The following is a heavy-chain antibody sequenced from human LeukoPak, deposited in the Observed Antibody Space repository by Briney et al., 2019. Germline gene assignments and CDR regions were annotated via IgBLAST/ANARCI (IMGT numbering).Heavy chain of an antibody. Sequence: GRSLRLSCAASGFTFSTHGMHWVRQAPGKGLEWVSVIYSGGSTYYADSVKGRFTISRDNSKNTLYLQMNSLRAEDTAVYYCARDKAASPNNWFDPWGQGTLVTVSS. CDR1: GFTFSTHG. J-gene: IGHJ5*02. V-gene: IGHV3-66*01. CDR3: ARDKAASPNNWFDP. D-gene: IGHD6-25*01. CDR2: IYSGGST.